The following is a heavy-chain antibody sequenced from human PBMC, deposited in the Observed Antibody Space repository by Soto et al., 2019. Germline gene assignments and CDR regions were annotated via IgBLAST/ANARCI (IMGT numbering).Heavy chain of an antibody. CDR1: GDSISGCDYF. CDR3: GRHPRETRTYAQPLDN. D-gene: IGHD1-7*01. V-gene: IGHV4-39*01. CDR2: VCSSGTT. J-gene: IGHJ4*02. Sequence: SETLSLTCSVSGDSISGCDYFWGWVRQPPGKGLAWIGSVCSSGTTYYNPSLKSRVTISVDTSNNQFSLSLTSVTAADTAVYFCGRHPRETRTYAQPLDNWGQGILVTVSS.